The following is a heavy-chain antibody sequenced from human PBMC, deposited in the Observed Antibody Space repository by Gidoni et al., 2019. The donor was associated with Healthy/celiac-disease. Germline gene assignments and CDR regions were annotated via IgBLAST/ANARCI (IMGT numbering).Heavy chain of an antibody. Sequence: EVQLVESGGGLVQPGGSLKLSCAASGFTFSGSAMHWVRQASGKGLEWVGRIRSKANSYATAYAASVKGRFTISRDDSKNTAYLQMNSLKTEDTAVYYCTSTFQIAVAGAFDIWGQGTMVTVSS. CDR3: TSTFQIAVAGAFDI. CDR2: IRSKANSYAT. V-gene: IGHV3-73*02. J-gene: IGHJ3*02. CDR1: GFTFSGSA. D-gene: IGHD6-19*01.